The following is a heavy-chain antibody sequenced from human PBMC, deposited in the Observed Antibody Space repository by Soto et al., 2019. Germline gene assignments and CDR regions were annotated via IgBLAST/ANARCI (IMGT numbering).Heavy chain of an antibody. CDR3: AREGSSWSEGCNWFDP. J-gene: IGHJ5*02. Sequence: PGGSLRLSCAASGFTFSSYGMHWVRQAPGKGLEWVAVIWYDGSNKYYADSVKGRFTISRDNSKNTLYLQMNSLRAEDTAVYYCAREGSSWSEGCNWFDPWGQGT. D-gene: IGHD6-13*01. V-gene: IGHV3-33*01. CDR1: GFTFSSYG. CDR2: IWYDGSNK.